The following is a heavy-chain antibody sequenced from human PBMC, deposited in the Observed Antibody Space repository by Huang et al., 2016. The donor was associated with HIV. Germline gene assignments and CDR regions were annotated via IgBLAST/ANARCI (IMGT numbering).Heavy chain of an antibody. Sequence: QVHLQESGPGLVKPSETLSLTCSVSGGSIPSHYWIWIRQPPGKGLEWIGNKYYSGSTHYNPSLRSRVTMSIDTPKNQFSLKLSSVTAADTAVYYCARGLPLVGAMNFWGQGALVTVSS. V-gene: IGHV4-59*11. CDR3: ARGLPLVGAMNF. J-gene: IGHJ4*02. CDR2: KYYSGST. CDR1: GGSIPSHY. D-gene: IGHD1-26*01.